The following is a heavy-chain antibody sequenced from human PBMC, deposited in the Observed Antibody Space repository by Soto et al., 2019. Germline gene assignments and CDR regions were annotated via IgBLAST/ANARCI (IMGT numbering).Heavy chain of an antibody. CDR2: TYYRSKWYN. D-gene: IGHD6-13*01. CDR3: ARDSIPKAAAGLYNWFDP. J-gene: IGHJ5*02. Sequence: PSQTLSRTYASCGDSVSSNSAAWNWIRQSPSRGLEWLGRTYYRSKWYNDYAVSVKSRITINPDTSKNQFSLQLNSVTPEDTAVYYCARDSIPKAAAGLYNWFDPWGQGTLVTVSS. V-gene: IGHV6-1*01. CDR1: GDSVSSNSAA.